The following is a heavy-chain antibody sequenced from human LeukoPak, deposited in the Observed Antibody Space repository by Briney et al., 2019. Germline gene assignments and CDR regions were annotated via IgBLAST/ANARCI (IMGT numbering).Heavy chain of an antibody. CDR3: ARSMTAYYVSCDY. Sequence: SETLSLTCTVSGGSISNYCWSWIRQSAGKGLEWIGRIYITESTYYNPSLKSRVTISVDTSKNQFSLKLSSVTAADTAVYYCARSMTAYYVSCDYWSQGTLVTVSS. CDR1: GGSISNYC. V-gene: IGHV4-4*07. CDR2: IYITEST. J-gene: IGHJ4*02. D-gene: IGHD3-9*01.